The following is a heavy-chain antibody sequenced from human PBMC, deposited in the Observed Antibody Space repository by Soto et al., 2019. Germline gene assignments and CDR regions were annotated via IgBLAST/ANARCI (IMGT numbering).Heavy chain of an antibody. CDR1: GFTFGDYA. J-gene: IGHJ4*02. D-gene: IGHD3-22*01. CDR3: TTGLSNGYYNFDY. V-gene: IGHV3-49*03. Sequence: GGSLRLSCTASGFTFGDYAMSWFRQAPGKGLEWVGFIRSKAYGGTTDYAAPVKGRITISRDHSKDTLYLQMNSLKTEDTAVYYCTTGLSNGYYNFDYWGQGTPVTVSS. CDR2: IRSKAYGGTT.